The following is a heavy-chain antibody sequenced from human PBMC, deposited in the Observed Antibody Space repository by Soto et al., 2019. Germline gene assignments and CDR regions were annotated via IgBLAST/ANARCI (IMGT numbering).Heavy chain of an antibody. J-gene: IGHJ4*02. CDR1: GFIFNTYG. V-gene: IGHV3-23*01. Sequence: PGGSLRLSCVVSGFIFNTYGMSWVRQAPGKGLEWVSSISGGGGSTYYAESVKGRFTISRDNSKNTLYLQMNSLREEDTAVFYCAIPPEYCSGANCYFPFCYWGQGTLVTVSS. CDR3: AIPPEYCSGANCYFPFCY. CDR2: ISGGGGST. D-gene: IGHD2-15*01.